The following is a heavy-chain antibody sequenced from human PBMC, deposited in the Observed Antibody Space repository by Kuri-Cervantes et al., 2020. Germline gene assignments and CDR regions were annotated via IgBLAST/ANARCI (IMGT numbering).Heavy chain of an antibody. J-gene: IGHJ6*02. CDR2: IYYSEGT. D-gene: IGHD6-13*01. CDR1: GGSISSYY. Sequence: SETLSLTCTVSGGSISSYYCSWIRQPPGKGLEWIRYIYYSEGTNYNPSLNIRVTISVDTSRNQFSLKLSSVTAAVTAVYYCAREGVAAAGMWGYYYYGMDVWGQGTTVTVSS. V-gene: IGHV4-59*13. CDR3: AREGVAAAGMWGYYYYGMDV.